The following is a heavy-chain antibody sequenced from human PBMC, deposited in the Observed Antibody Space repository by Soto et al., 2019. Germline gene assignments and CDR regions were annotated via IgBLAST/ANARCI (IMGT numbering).Heavy chain of an antibody. D-gene: IGHD3-22*01. CDR2: IKKEADGGTT. CDR1: GFTFADAW. V-gene: IGHV3-15*01. J-gene: IGHJ4*02. Sequence: EMQLVESGGGLIKLGGSLRLSCTASGFTFADAWKSWVRHAPGRGLEWVGRIKKEADGGTTDYAAPVKGRTTISRDDSKNTLYLQMNSLKTEDTAVYYCTTGLSNGYYNFDYWGRGTPVTVSS. CDR3: TTGLSNGYYNFDY.